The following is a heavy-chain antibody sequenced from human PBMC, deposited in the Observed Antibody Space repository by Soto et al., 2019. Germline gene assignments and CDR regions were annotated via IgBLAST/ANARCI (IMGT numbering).Heavy chain of an antibody. J-gene: IGHJ6*02. CDR1: GYTFTGYY. V-gene: IGHV1-2*04. CDR3: AREFWIVRWNRTYYYGMDV. CDR2: INPNSGGT. D-gene: IGHD3-22*01. Sequence: QVQLVQSGAEVKKPGASVKVSCKASGYTFTGYYMHWVRQAPGQGLEWMGWINPNSGGTNYAQKFQGWVTMTRATSISTAYMELGRLRSDDTAVYYSAREFWIVRWNRTYYYGMDVWGQGTTVTVSS.